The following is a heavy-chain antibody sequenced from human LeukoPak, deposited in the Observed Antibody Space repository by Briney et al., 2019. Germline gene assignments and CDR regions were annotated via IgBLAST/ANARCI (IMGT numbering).Heavy chain of an antibody. V-gene: IGHV3-23*01. J-gene: IGHJ6*02. CDR1: GFTFSSYA. CDR3: AKNLYCGGGSCYPSTLGMDV. D-gene: IGHD2-15*01. Sequence: GGSLRLSCAASGFTFSSYAMSWVRQAPGKGLEWVSSISGSGNRTYYADSVKGRFTISRDNSKNTLFLQMNSLRAEDTAVYYCAKNLYCGGGSCYPSTLGMDVWGQGTTVTVSS. CDR2: ISGSGNRT.